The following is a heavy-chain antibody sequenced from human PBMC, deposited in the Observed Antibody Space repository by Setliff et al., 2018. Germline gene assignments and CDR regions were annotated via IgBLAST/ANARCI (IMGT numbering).Heavy chain of an antibody. J-gene: IGHJ3*02. CDR2: IYPGDSDT. CDR3: ASSSGSSSNDAFDI. V-gene: IGHV5-51*01. CDR1: GYRFSSHW. Sequence: PGESLKISCKGSGYRFSSHWIGWVRQMPGKGLEWMGIIYPGDSDTRYSPSFQGQVTISADKSISTAYLQWSSLKASDTAVYYCASSSGSSSNDAFDIWGQGTTVTVSS. D-gene: IGHD1-26*01.